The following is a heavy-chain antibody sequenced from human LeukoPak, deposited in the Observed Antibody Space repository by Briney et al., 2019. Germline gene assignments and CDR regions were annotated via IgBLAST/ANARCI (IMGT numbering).Heavy chain of an antibody. CDR1: GFTFSSYA. Sequence: GGSLRLSCAASGFTFSSYAMSWVRQAPGKGLEWVSAISGSGGSTYYVDSVKGRFTISRDNSKNTLYLQMNSLRAEDTAVYYCAKGDHYDFWSGYYSDDYWGQGTLVTVSS. J-gene: IGHJ4*02. V-gene: IGHV3-23*01. D-gene: IGHD3-3*01. CDR3: AKGDHYDFWSGYYSDDY. CDR2: ISGSGGST.